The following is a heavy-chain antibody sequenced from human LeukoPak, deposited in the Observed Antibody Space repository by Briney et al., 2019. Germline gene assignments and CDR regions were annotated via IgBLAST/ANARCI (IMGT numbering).Heavy chain of an antibody. J-gene: IGHJ4*02. V-gene: IGHV1-46*01. CDR3: ARDQFPYIVVVNNTLEI. D-gene: IGHD2-21*01. CDR2: INPNGGST. Sequence: ASVKVSCKASGYTFTSYYMHWVRQAPGQGLEWMGIINPNGGSTRYAQKFQGRVTMTRDTSTSTVYMELSSLRSEDTAVYYCARDQFPYIVVVNNTLEIWGQGTLVTVSS. CDR1: GYTFTSYY.